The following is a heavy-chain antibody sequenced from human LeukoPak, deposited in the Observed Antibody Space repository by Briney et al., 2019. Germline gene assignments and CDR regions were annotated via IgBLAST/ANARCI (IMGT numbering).Heavy chain of an antibody. D-gene: IGHD2-21*01. CDR3: ATSHDVKTAPYDL. CDR2: IFTSGWT. Sequence: SEPLSLTCTVSGGSISSYYWSWVRQSPGKGLEWIGYIFTSGWTDYNPSLKSRVTMSVDTSKNQLSMELRFLTAADTAVYYCATSHDVKTAPYDLWGQGTLVTVSS. CDR1: GGSISSYY. V-gene: IGHV4-4*09. J-gene: IGHJ5*02.